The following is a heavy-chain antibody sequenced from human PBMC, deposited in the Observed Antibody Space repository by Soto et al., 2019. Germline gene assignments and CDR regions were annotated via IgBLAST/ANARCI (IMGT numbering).Heavy chain of an antibody. CDR3: AREYYDFWSGYFGRSQNWFDP. CDR1: GGTFSSYA. D-gene: IGHD3-3*01. J-gene: IGHJ5*02. V-gene: IGHV1-69*13. CDR2: IIPIFGTA. Sequence: SVKVSCKASGGTFSSYAISWVRQAPGQRLKWMGGIIPIFGTANYAQKFQGRVTITADESTSTAYMELSSLRSEDTAVYYCAREYYDFWSGYFGRSQNWFDPWGQGTLVTVSS.